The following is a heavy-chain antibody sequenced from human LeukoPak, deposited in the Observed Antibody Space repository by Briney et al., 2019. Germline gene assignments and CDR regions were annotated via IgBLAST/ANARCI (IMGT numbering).Heavy chain of an antibody. CDR1: GGSIISGDYY. V-gene: IGHV4-30-4*01. Sequence: SQTLSLTCTVSGGSIISGDYYWSWIRQPPGKGLEWIGYIYYSGSTYYNPSLKSRVTISVDTSKNQFSLRLSSVTAADTAVYYCARDRVMVVAPGAFDIWGQGTMVTVSS. CDR2: IYYSGST. D-gene: IGHD3-22*01. CDR3: ARDRVMVVAPGAFDI. J-gene: IGHJ3*02.